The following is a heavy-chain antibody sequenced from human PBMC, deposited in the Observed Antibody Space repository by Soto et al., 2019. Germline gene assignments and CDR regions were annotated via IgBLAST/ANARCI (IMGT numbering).Heavy chain of an antibody. V-gene: IGHV1-18*01. CDR2: ISAYNGNT. CDR3: ASVPDSGGWYGPLYY. CDR1: GYTFTIYG. J-gene: IGHJ4*02. D-gene: IGHD6-13*01. Sequence: QVQLVQSGAEVKKPGPSVKVSCKASGYTFTIYGISWVRQAPEQRLEWMGWISAYNGNTHYAQKLQCRVTTTTDTSSSAAYMVLGSLSADDTALYYCASVPDSGGWYGPLYYWGQGTLVTVSS.